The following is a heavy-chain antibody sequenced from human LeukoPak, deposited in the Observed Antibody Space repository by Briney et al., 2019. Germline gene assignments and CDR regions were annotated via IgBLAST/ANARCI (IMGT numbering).Heavy chain of an antibody. CDR1: GFTFSSYG. D-gene: IGHD6-13*01. J-gene: IGHJ6*02. Sequence: PGGSLRLSCAASGFTFSSYGMHWVRQAPGKGLEWVAVISYDGSNKYYADSVKGRFTISRDNSKNTLYLQMNSLRAEDTAVYYCAKVGRWSSSWYNYGMDVWGQGTTVTVSS. CDR2: ISYDGSNK. CDR3: AKVGRWSSSWYNYGMDV. V-gene: IGHV3-30*18.